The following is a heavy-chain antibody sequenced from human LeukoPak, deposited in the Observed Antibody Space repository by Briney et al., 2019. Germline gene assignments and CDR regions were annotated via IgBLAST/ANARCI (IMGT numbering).Heavy chain of an antibody. CDR1: GFTFRTSG. D-gene: IGHD6-13*01. CDR2: IGTAGEI. Sequence: PGGSLRLSCAASGFTFRTSGMNWVRQAPGKGLEWVSGIGTAGEIYYPGSVKGRFTISRENAKNSLYLQMNSLRAGDTAVYYCARAAYSSTWYSRYFDLWGRGTLVTVSS. J-gene: IGHJ2*01. CDR3: ARAAYSSTWYSRYFDL. V-gene: IGHV3-13*01.